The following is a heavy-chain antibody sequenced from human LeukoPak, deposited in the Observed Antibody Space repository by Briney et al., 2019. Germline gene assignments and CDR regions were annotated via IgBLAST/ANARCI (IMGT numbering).Heavy chain of an antibody. CDR1: GYTFTSYG. CDR3: ARGKASNYGGNSGQTDY. Sequence: RASAKVSCKASGYTFTSYGISWVRQAPGQGLEWMRWISAYNGNTNYAQKLQGRVTMTTDTSTSTAYMELRSLRSDDTAVYYCARGKASNYGGNSGQTDYWGQGTLVTVSS. J-gene: IGHJ4*02. V-gene: IGHV1-18*01. CDR2: ISAYNGNT. D-gene: IGHD4-23*01.